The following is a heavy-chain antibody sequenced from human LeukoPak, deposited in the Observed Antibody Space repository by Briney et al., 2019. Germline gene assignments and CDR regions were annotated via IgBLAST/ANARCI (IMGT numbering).Heavy chain of an antibody. CDR1: GDSVSSNSAA. CDR3: AREIIVAGYYYYGMDV. V-gene: IGHV6-1*01. Sequence: SQTLSLTCAISGDSVSSNSAAWNWIRQSPLRGLEWLGRTYYRSKWYNDYAVSVKSRITINPDTSKNQFSLQLNSVTPEDTAVYYCAREIIVAGYYYYGMDVWGQGTTVTVSS. CDR2: TYYRSKWYN. J-gene: IGHJ6*02. D-gene: IGHD6-19*01.